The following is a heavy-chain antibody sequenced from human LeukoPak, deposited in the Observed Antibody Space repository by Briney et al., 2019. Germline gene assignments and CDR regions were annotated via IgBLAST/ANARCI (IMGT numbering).Heavy chain of an antibody. CDR2: INAGNGNT. J-gene: IGHJ4*02. D-gene: IGHD6-19*01. Sequence: ASVKVSCKASGYTFTSYAMHWVRQAPGQRLEWMGWINAGNGNTKYSQKFQGRVTITRDTSASTAYMELSSLRSEDTAVYYCARLRSSGWYYFDYWGQGTLVTVSS. CDR1: GYTFTSYA. V-gene: IGHV1-3*01. CDR3: ARLRSSGWYYFDY.